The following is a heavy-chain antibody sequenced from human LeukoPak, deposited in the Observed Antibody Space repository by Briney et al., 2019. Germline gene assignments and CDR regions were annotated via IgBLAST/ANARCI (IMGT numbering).Heavy chain of an antibody. D-gene: IGHD1-26*01. CDR3: AKGPWDLPHAFDI. Sequence: GGSLRLSCAASGFTFSSYAMSWVRQAPGKGLECVSTMTGSGSITRYADSVKGRFIISRDNSKNTLYLQMNSLRAEDTAIYYCAKGPWDLPHAFDIWGLGTMVTVSS. V-gene: IGHV3-23*01. J-gene: IGHJ3*02. CDR2: MTGSGSIT. CDR1: GFTFSSYA.